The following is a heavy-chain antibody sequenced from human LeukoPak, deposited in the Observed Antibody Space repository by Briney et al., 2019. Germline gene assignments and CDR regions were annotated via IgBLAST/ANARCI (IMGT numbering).Heavy chain of an antibody. CDR3: AELGITMIGGV. Sequence: GGSLRLSCAASGYTFSTYAMSWVRQAPGKGLEWVSGISATDGTIYYADSVKGRFTISRDNAKNSLYLQMNSLRAEDTAVYYCAELGITMIGGVWGKGTTVTISS. J-gene: IGHJ6*04. CDR1: GYTFSTYA. CDR2: ISATDGTI. D-gene: IGHD3-10*02. V-gene: IGHV3-23*01.